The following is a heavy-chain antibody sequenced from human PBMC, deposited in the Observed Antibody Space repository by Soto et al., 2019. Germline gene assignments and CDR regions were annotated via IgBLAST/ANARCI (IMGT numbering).Heavy chain of an antibody. Sequence: ASVKVSCKASGYIFVNYGIAWVRQAPRQGLEWMGWISPYTGNTHSASKVQGRLTITTDTSTSTAYMELSSLRSEDTAVYYCARTSGYYLYDYWGQGTLVTVSS. J-gene: IGHJ4*02. CDR1: GYIFVNYG. D-gene: IGHD3-22*01. V-gene: IGHV1-18*01. CDR3: ARTSGYYLYDY. CDR2: ISPYTGNT.